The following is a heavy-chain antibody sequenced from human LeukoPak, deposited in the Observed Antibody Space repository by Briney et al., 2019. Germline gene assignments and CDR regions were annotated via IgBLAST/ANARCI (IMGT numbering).Heavy chain of an antibody. CDR1: GFTFSSYA. V-gene: IGHV3-23*01. J-gene: IGHJ4*02. D-gene: IGHD4/OR15-4a*01. Sequence: GGSLRLSCAASGFTFSSYAMSWVRQAPGKGLEWVSSISGNAVTTYYADSVKGRFTISRDNSKNTMYLQMNSLRDEDTAVYYCARRAGAYSHPYDYRGQGTLVTVSS. CDR2: ISGNAVTT. CDR3: ARRAGAYSHPYDY.